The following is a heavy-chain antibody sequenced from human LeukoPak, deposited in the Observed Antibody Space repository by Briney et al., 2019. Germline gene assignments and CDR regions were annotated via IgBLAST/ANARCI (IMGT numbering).Heavy chain of an antibody. J-gene: IGHJ4*02. CDR2: INQGGSEK. Sequence: GGSLRLSCAASGFTFSSYWMSWVRQAPGKGLEWVANINQGGSEKYYVDSVKGRFTISRDNAKNSLYLQMNSLRAEDTAVYYCARDFVVVTAFFDYWVQGTLVTVSS. D-gene: IGHD2-21*02. CDR1: GFTFSSYW. V-gene: IGHV3-7*01. CDR3: ARDFVVVTAFFDY.